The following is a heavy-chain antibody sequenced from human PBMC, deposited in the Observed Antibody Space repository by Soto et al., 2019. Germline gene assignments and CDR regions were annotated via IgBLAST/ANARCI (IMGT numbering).Heavy chain of an antibody. CDR1: GYTFTSYG. D-gene: IGHD3-10*01. V-gene: IGHV1-18*01. Sequence: QVQLVQSGAEVKKPGASVKVSCKASGYTFTSYGISWVRQAPGQGLEWMGWISAYNGNTNYAQKLQGRVTMTTDTSTSTAYMELRSLRSDDTAVYYWARADPHYGSGSYYKPFDPWGQGTLVTVSS. CDR3: ARADPHYGSGSYYKPFDP. J-gene: IGHJ5*02. CDR2: ISAYNGNT.